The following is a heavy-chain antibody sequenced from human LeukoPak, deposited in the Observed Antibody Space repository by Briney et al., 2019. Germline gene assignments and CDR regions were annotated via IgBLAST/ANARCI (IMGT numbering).Heavy chain of an antibody. V-gene: IGHV4-59*11. Sequence: PSETLSLTCSVSGGSIINHNWSWIRQPPGKGLEWIGYIYSSGSTNYNPSLKSRVTISADRSKNQFSLNLSSVTAADTAVYYCAREYYGSSGYYNDYWGQGALVTVSS. D-gene: IGHD3-22*01. CDR2: IYSSGST. CDR3: AREYYGSSGYYNDY. J-gene: IGHJ4*02. CDR1: GGSIINHN.